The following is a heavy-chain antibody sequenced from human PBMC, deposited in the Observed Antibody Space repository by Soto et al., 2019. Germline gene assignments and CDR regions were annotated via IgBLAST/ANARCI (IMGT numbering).Heavy chain of an antibody. V-gene: IGHV6-1*01. CDR2: TYYRSKWYN. Sequence: SQTLSLTCAISVDSVSSNSAAWDLISQSPSRGLEWLGRTYYRSKWYNDYAVSVKSRITINPDTSKNQFSLQLNSVTPEDTAVYYCARDREVKYYGMDVWGQAHTVTVSS. CDR3: ARDREVKYYGMDV. D-gene: IGHD4-4*01. CDR1: VDSVSSNSAA. J-gene: IGHJ6*02.